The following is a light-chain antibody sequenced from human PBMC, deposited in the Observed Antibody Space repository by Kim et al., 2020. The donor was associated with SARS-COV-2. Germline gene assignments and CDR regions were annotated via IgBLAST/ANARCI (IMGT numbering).Light chain of an antibody. Sequence: SPGERATLSCRASQSVSSNYLAWYQQKPGQAPRLLIYGASRRATGIPDKFSGSGSGTDFTLTISRLGPEDFAVYYCQQYGSSALTFGGGTKVEIK. CDR1: QSVSSNY. J-gene: IGKJ4*01. CDR2: GAS. CDR3: QQYGSSALT. V-gene: IGKV3-20*01.